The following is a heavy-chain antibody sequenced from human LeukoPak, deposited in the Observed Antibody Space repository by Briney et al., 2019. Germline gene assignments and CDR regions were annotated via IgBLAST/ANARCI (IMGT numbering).Heavy chain of an antibody. CDR1: GGSISSSSYY. J-gene: IGHJ4*02. D-gene: IGHD2-2*03. CDR2: IYYSGST. CDR3: ARLVGYCSSTSCYQPFFDY. V-gene: IGHV4-39*01. Sequence: PSETLSLTCTVSGGSISSSSYYWGWTRQPPGKGLEWIGSIYYSGSTYYNPSLKSRVTISVDTSKNQFSLKLSSVTAADTAVYYCARLVGYCSSTSCYQPFFDYWGQGTLVTVSS.